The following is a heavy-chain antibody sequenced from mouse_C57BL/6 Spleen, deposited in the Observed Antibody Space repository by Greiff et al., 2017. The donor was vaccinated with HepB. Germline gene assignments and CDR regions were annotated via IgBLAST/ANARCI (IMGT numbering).Heavy chain of an antibody. V-gene: IGHV1-52*01. CDR3: ARGPLYPHGMDY. Sequence: QVQLQQPGAELVRPGSSVKLSCKASGYTFTSYWMHWVKQRPIQGLEWIGNIDPSDSETHYNQKFKDKATLTVDKSSSTAYMQLSSLTSEDSAVYYCARGPLYPHGMDYWGQGTSVTVSS. J-gene: IGHJ4*01. D-gene: IGHD2-3*01. CDR2: IDPSDSET. CDR1: GYTFTSYW.